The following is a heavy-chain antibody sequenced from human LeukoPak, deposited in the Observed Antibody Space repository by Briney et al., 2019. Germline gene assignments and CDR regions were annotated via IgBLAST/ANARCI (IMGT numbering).Heavy chain of an antibody. CDR2: ISWNSGSI. D-gene: IGHD3-10*01. CDR3: AKDWSRVSSLMVGWFDP. Sequence: GVSLRLSCAASGFTFDDYAMHWVRQAPGKGLERVSGISWNSGSIGYADSVKGRFTIPRDNAKHSLYLQMNSLIAEGMALYYCAKDWSRVSSLMVGWFDPWGQGTLVTVSS. CDR1: GFTFDDYA. J-gene: IGHJ5*02. V-gene: IGHV3-9*03.